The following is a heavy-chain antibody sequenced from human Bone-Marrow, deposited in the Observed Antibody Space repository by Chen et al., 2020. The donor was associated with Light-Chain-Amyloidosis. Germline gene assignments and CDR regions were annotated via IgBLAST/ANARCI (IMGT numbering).Heavy chain of an antibody. CDR1: AGPFSAYY. Sequence: QVQLQQWGAGLLKPSETLSLTCAVSAGPFSAYYWSWIRQPPGKGLEWIGDVNHSGRTNYSPSLKSRLTIPIDTSKKQFSLKLTSVTAADTAFYYCAKIMRGGSYYFDPWGQGTLVTVSS. CDR3: AKIMRGGSYYFDP. J-gene: IGHJ4*02. CDR2: VNHSGRT. D-gene: IGHD1-26*01. V-gene: IGHV4-34*01.